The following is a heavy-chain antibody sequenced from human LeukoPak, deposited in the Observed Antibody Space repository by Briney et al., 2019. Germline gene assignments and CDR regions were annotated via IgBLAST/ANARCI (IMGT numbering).Heavy chain of an antibody. D-gene: IGHD6-13*01. CDR2: IYHSGST. J-gene: IGHJ4*02. V-gene: IGHV4-4*02. CDR1: GGSISSSNW. CDR3: ARVVEEGYSSSWYMDY. Sequence: PSETLSLTCAVSGGSISSSNWWSWVRQPPGKGLEWIGEIYHSGSTNYNPSLKSRVTISVDKSKNQFSLKLSSVTAADTAVYYCARVVEEGYSSSWYMDYWGQGTLVTVSS.